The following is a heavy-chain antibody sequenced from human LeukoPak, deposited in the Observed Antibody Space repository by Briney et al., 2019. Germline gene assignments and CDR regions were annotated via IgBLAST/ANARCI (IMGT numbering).Heavy chain of an antibody. D-gene: IGHD1-1*01. V-gene: IGHV4-39*01. J-gene: IGHJ4*02. Sequence: SETLSLTCTVSGGSISTNSNFFWGWIRQPPGKGLDWIGIIYYSGTTYYNPSLKSRVTIFVDTSKNLFSLRLTSVTAADTAVYYCARHRRVTNWYVDFWGQGTLVTVS. CDR1: GGSISTNSNFF. CDR2: IYYSGTT. CDR3: ARHRRVTNWYVDF.